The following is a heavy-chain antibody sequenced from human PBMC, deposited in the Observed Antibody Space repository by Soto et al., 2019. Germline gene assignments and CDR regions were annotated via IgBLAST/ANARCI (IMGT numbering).Heavy chain of an antibody. Sequence: GGSLRLSXAASGFTFSSYAMSWVRQAPGKGLEWVSAISGSGGSTYYADSVKGRFTISRDNSKNTLYLQMNSLRTEDTAVYYCAKSPITIFGVVNIIRGAYYGMDVWGQGTTVTVSS. CDR3: AKSPITIFGVVNIIRGAYYGMDV. J-gene: IGHJ6*02. CDR1: GFTFSSYA. D-gene: IGHD3-3*01. CDR2: ISGSGGST. V-gene: IGHV3-23*01.